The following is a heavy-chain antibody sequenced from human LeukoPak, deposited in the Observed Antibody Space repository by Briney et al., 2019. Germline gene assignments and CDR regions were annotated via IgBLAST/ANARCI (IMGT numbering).Heavy chain of an antibody. CDR2: IDPSDSYT. Sequence: GESLRISCKVSGYSFTSYWINWVRQMPGKGLEWMGRIDPSDSYTNYSPSFQGHVTISADKSISTAYLQWSSLKASDTAMYYCARCIAVACFFDYWGQGTLVTVSS. CDR3: ARCIAVACFFDY. V-gene: IGHV5-10-1*01. CDR1: GYSFTSYW. D-gene: IGHD6-19*01. J-gene: IGHJ4*02.